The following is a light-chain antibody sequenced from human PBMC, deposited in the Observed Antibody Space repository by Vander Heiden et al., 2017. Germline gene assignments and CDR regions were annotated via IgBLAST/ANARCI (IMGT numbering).Light chain of an antibody. CDR2: GAS. CDR3: QQDISFPLT. V-gene: IGKV1-12*01. Sequence: DIQLPQPPSPVFASVGNRVPTTARAGQVISSFLAWYQQKPGQAPKLLISGASIVHGGVPLRCSGSGARTGFPLTTSSLHPEDAAIYYWQQDISFPLTFGGGTRVEIK. J-gene: IGKJ4*01. CDR1: QVISSF.